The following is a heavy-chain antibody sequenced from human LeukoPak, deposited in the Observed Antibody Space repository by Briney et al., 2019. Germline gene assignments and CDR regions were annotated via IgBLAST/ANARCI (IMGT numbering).Heavy chain of an antibody. CDR2: ISGSSRYI. CDR1: GFTFSNYT. CDR3: ARWYCSSTSCRAFDY. J-gene: IGHJ4*02. Sequence: PGGSLTLSCAASGFTFSNYTMNWVRQAPGKGLEWVSSISGSSRYIYYADSMKGRFTISRDNAKNSLYLQLNSLRAEDTAVYYCARWYCSSTSCRAFDYWGQGTLVTVSS. D-gene: IGHD2-2*01. V-gene: IGHV3-21*01.